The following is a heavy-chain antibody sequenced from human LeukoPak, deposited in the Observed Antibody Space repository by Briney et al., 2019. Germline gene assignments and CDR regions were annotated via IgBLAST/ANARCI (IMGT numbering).Heavy chain of an antibody. Sequence: ASVKVSCKASGYTFTGYYMHWVRQAPGQGLEWMGWINPNSGGTNYAQKFQGRVTMTRDTSISTAYMELSRLRSDDTAVYYCASGAEYCGGDCYDKYYVDYWGQGTLVTVSS. D-gene: IGHD2-21*02. CDR3: ASGAEYCGGDCYDKYYVDY. J-gene: IGHJ4*02. CDR1: GYTFTGYY. CDR2: INPNSGGT. V-gene: IGHV1-2*02.